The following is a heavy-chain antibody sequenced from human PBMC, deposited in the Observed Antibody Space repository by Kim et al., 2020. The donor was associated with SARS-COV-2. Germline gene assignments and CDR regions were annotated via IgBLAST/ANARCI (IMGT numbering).Heavy chain of an antibody. Sequence: SETLSLTCTVAGGSISNRFKYWGWSRQPPGNGLECVGSIDHSGSTYDSPSLKSRVSISVDTSKNQFSLKLSAVTLADTAVYYFARLPQNSSGYVDYWGQGILVTVSS. CDR3: ARLPQNSSGYVDY. CDR2: IDHSGST. J-gene: IGHJ4*02. D-gene: IGHD3-22*01. CDR1: GGSISNRFKY. V-gene: IGHV4-39*01.